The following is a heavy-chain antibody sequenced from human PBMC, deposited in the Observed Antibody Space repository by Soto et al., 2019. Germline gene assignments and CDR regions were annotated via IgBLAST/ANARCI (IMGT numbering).Heavy chain of an antibody. D-gene: IGHD6-6*01. V-gene: IGHV3-23*01. J-gene: IGHJ5*02. CDR1: GFTFNTYS. CDR2: ITGSGGRT. Sequence: GGSLRLSCAASGFTFNTYSMSWVRQAPGKGLEWVSAITGSGGRTYYADSVKGRFTISRDNSKNTLYLQMNSLRVEDTAVYYCAKEPRSKGWFDPWGQGTLVTVSS. CDR3: AKEPRSKGWFDP.